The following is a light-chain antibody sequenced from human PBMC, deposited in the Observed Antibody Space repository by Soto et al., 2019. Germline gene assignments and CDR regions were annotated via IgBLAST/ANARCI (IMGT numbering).Light chain of an antibody. J-gene: IGLJ2*01. CDR3: CSYAGSDVV. CDR2: EVS. V-gene: IGLV2-23*02. Sequence: QSALTQPASVSGSPGQSITISCTGTSSDVGSYNLVSWYQQHPGKAPKLMIYEVSKRPSGVSNRFSGSKSGNTASLTISGLQAEDEADYYCCSYAGSDVVFGGGTNVTVL. CDR1: SSDVGSYNL.